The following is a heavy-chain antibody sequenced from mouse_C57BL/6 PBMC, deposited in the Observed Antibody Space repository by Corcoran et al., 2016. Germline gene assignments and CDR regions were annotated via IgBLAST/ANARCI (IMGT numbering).Heavy chain of an antibody. Sequence: QIQLVQSGPELKKPGETVKISCKASGYTFTTYGMSWVKQAPGKGLKWMGWINTYSGVPTYADDFKGRFAFSLETSASTAYLKIKKLKNEDTATYFGERSRSSYWYFDVGGTGTTVTVSS. J-gene: IGHJ1*03. V-gene: IGHV9-3*01. CDR1: GYTFTTYG. CDR3: ERSRSSYWYFDV. D-gene: IGHD1-1*01. CDR2: INTYSGVP.